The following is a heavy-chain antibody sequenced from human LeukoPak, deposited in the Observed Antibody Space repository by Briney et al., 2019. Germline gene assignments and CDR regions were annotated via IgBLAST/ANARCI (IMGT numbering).Heavy chain of an antibody. D-gene: IGHD6-13*01. CDR3: AKDIDSSSWYYFDY. J-gene: IGHJ4*02. CDR2: ISWNSGRL. V-gene: IGHV3-9*01. CDR1: GFNFHDYA. Sequence: GRSLRLSCAASGFNFHDYAMHWVRQTPGKGLEWVSSISWNSGRLGYADSVKGRFTISRDNAKNSLYLEMNSLRAEDTALYFCAKDIDSSSWYYFDYWGQGTLVTVSS.